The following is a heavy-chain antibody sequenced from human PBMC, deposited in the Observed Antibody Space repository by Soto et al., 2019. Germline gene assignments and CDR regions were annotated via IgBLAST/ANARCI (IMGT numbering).Heavy chain of an antibody. CDR3: ARRPPVLTWFGEYTFDY. CDR2: IYWDDDK. Sequence: QITLKESGPTLVKPTQTLTLTCTFSGFSLSTSGVGVGWIRQPPGKALEWLALIYWDDDKRYSPSLQSRLTITKDTSKHQVVLTMTNMVPVDTATYYCARRPPVLTWFGEYTFDYWGQGTLVTVSS. V-gene: IGHV2-5*02. CDR1: GFSLSTSGVG. D-gene: IGHD3-10*01. J-gene: IGHJ4*02.